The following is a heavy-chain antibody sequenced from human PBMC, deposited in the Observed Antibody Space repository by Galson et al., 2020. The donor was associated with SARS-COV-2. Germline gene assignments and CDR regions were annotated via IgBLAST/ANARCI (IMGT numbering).Heavy chain of an antibody. V-gene: IGHV3-7*01. J-gene: IGHJ4*02. CDR3: ARDSYGYEYYFDY. Sequence: GGSLRLSCAASGFTFSSYWMSWVRQAPGKGLEWVANIKQDGSEKYYVDSVKGRFTISRDNAKNSLYLQMNSLRAEDTVVYYCARDSYGYEYYFDYWGQGTLVTVSS. D-gene: IGHD5-18*01. CDR1: GFTFSSYW. CDR2: IKQDGSEK.